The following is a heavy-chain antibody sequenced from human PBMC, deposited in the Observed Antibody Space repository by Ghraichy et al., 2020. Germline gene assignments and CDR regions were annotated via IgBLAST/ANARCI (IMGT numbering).Heavy chain of an antibody. CDR1: GGSISSYY. J-gene: IGHJ4*02. CDR2: IYYSGST. V-gene: IGHV4-59*01. D-gene: IGHD3-10*01. CDR3: ARDAKLYGSGSYYY. Sequence: SETLSLTCTVSGGSISSYYWSWIRQPPGKGLEWIGYIYYSGSTNYNPSLKSRVTISVDTSKNQFSLKLSSVTAADTAVYYCARDAKLYGSGSYYYWGQGTLVTVSS.